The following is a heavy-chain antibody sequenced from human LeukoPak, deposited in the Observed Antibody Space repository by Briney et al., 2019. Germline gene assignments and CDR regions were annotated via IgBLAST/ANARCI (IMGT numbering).Heavy chain of an antibody. Sequence: PSETLSLTCAVSGFSISSGYYWGWIRQPPGKGLEWIGSFYHSGNTCYNPSLKSRVTISVDTSKNHFSLKLSSVTAADTAVYYCAGEVGIATTRDAFDIWGQGTMVTVSS. J-gene: IGHJ3*02. V-gene: IGHV4-38-2*02. CDR3: AGEVGIATTRDAFDI. D-gene: IGHD1-1*01. CDR1: GFSISSGYY. CDR2: FYHSGNT.